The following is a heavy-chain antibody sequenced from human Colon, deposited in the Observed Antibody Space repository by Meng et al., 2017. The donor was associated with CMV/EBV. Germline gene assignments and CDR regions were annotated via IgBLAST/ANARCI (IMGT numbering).Heavy chain of an antibody. J-gene: IGHJ6*02. V-gene: IGHV3-66*02. D-gene: IGHD5-24*01. CDR3: ARVMTTITTLAKDV. CDR1: GLSVTNNY. CDR2: SYYGGNT. Sequence: GESLKISCAASGLSVTNNYFTWVRQAPGKGLERVAVSYYGGNTYYADSVKGRFTISRDNSKNSLYLQMNSLRGEDTAVYYCARVMTTITTLAKDVWGQGTTVTVSS.